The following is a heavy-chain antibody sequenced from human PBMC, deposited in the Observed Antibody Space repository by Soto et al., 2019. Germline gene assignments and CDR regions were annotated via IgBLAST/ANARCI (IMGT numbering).Heavy chain of an antibody. CDR1: GFTFSSYW. Sequence: GGSLRLSCAASGFTFSSYWMSWVRQAPGKGLEWVANIKQDGSEKYYVDSVKGRFTISRDNAKNSLYLQMNSLRAEDTAVYYCARDPGRAYYDFWSGYYPTYYYGMDVWGQGTTVTVSS. CDR3: ARDPGRAYYDFWSGYYPTYYYGMDV. J-gene: IGHJ6*02. CDR2: IKQDGSEK. V-gene: IGHV3-7*05. D-gene: IGHD3-3*01.